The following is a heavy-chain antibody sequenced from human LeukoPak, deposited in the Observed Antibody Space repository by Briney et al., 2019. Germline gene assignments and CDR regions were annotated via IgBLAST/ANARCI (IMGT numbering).Heavy chain of an antibody. Sequence: PSETLSLTCTVSGGSISSSSYYWGWIRQPPGKGLEWIGSIYYSGSTYYNPSLKSRVTISVDTSKNQFSLNLSSVTAADTAVYYCAEIGYYYYYMDVWGKGTTVTVSS. CDR1: GGSISSSSYY. CDR2: IYYSGST. J-gene: IGHJ6*03. CDR3: AEIGYYYYYMDV. V-gene: IGHV4-39*01.